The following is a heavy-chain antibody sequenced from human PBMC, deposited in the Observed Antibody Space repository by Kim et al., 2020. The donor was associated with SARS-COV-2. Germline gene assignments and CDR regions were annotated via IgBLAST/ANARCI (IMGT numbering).Heavy chain of an antibody. CDR3: ARDPRRGYYYYGMDV. Sequence: GGSLRLSCAASGFTVSSNYMSWVRQAPGKGLEWVSVIYSGGSTYYADSVKGRFTISRDNSKNTLYLQMNSLRAEDTAVYYCARDPRRGYYYYGMDVWGQGTTVTVSS. D-gene: IGHD3-10*01. CDR2: IYSGGST. J-gene: IGHJ6*02. V-gene: IGHV3-53*01. CDR1: GFTVSSNY.